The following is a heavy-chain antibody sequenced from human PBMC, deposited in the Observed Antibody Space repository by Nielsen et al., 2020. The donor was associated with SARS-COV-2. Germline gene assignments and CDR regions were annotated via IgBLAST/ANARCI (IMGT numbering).Heavy chain of an antibody. CDR3: ARLVGATTMGPEYYFDY. V-gene: IGHV4-34*01. CDR1: GGSFSGYY. Sequence: SETLSLTCAVYGGSFSGYYWSWIRQPPGKGLEWIGEINHSGSTNYNPSLKSRVTISVDTSKNQFSLKLSSVTAADTAVYYCARLVGATTMGPEYYFDYWGQGTLVTVSS. J-gene: IGHJ4*02. CDR2: INHSGST. D-gene: IGHD1-26*01.